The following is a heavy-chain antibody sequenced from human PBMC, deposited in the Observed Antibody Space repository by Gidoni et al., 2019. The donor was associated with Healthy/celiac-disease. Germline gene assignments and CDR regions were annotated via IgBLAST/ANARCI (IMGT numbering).Heavy chain of an antibody. D-gene: IGHD4-17*01. V-gene: IGHV1-2*06. CDR1: CYTFPVYY. CDR2: INPNSGGT. J-gene: IGHJ4*02. CDR3: ARGPVYGDHFDY. Sequence: QVQLVQSGAEVKKPGASVKVSCMASCYTFPVYYMHWVRQAPGQGLEWMGRINPNSGGTNYAQKFQGRVTMTRDTSISTAYMELSRLRSDDTAVYYCARGPVYGDHFDYWGQGTLVTVSS.